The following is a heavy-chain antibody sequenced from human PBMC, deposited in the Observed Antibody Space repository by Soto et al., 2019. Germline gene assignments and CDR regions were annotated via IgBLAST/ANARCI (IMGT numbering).Heavy chain of an antibody. J-gene: IGHJ3*02. CDR2: ISGSGGST. CDR3: AIEKVGATSIHVFDI. D-gene: IGHD1-26*01. Sequence: DTGFTFNSYSMNWVRQAPGEGMEWVLSISGSGGSTYYAVSVKGRFTISRDNAKNLLYLQMNSLRAEDTAVYYCAIEKVGATSIHVFDIWGQGTMVTVSS. V-gene: IGHV3-48*01. CDR1: GFTFNSYS.